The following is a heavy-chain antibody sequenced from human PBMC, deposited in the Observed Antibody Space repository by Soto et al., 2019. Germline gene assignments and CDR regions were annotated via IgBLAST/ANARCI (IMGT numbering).Heavy chain of an antibody. CDR1: GGTFSSYA. J-gene: IGHJ3*02. V-gene: IGHV1-69*13. Sequence: GASVKVSCKASGGTFSSYAISWVRQAPGQGLEWMGGIIPIFGTANYAQKFQGRVTITADESTSTAYMELSSLRSEDTAVYYCARAYYYYDSSGMRNAFDIWGQGTMVTVSS. CDR3: ARAYYYYDSSGMRNAFDI. CDR2: IIPIFGTA. D-gene: IGHD3-22*01.